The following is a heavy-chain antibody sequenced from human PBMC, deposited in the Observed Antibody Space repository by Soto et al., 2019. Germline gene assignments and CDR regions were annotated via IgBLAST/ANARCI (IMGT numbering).Heavy chain of an antibody. Sequence: QVQLVESGGGVVQPGRSLRLSCAASGFTFSSYGMHWVRQAPGKGLEWVAVISYDGSNKYYADSVKGRFTISRDNSKNKLYLQMNSLRAEDTAVDYCAPWFGAFDYWGQGTLVTVSS. V-gene: IGHV3-30*03. CDR1: GFTFSSYG. CDR2: ISYDGSNK. CDR3: APWFGAFDY. J-gene: IGHJ4*02. D-gene: IGHD3-10*01.